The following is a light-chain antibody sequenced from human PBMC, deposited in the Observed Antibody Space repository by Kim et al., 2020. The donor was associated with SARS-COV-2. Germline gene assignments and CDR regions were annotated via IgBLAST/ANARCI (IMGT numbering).Light chain of an antibody. CDR2: DIS. CDR3: QQRAKWPRT. V-gene: IGKV3-11*01. J-gene: IGKJ1*01. CDR1: QSITNE. Sequence: DIVLTQSPATLSLFPGERATLACRASQSITNELAWYQQKPGQPPRLFIYDISNRATGIPARFSGSGSGTDFTLTVSSLEPEDSAVYYCQQRAKWPRTFGPGTKVDIK.